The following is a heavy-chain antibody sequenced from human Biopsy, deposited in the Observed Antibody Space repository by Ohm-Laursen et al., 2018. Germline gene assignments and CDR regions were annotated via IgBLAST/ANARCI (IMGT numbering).Heavy chain of an antibody. CDR2: VYHSGTT. CDR1: GGSISSGSNY. Sequence: PSQTLSLTCTVSGGSISSGSNYWAWIRQPPGKGLEWIGSVYHSGTTYYSPSLKGRVTISVDTSKNQLSLKVTSVTAADTAAYYCARHDGNGPFALDSWGQGTLVTVSS. CDR3: ARHDGNGPFALDS. V-gene: IGHV4-39*01. D-gene: IGHD5-24*01. J-gene: IGHJ4*02.